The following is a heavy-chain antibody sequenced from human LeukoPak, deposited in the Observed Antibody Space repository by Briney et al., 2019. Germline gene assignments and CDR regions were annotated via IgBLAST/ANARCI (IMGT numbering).Heavy chain of an antibody. CDR2: IIPIFGTA. CDR3: AREAYYDSSGSYYFDY. CDR1: GGTFSSYA. J-gene: IGHJ4*02. Sequence: SVKVSCKASGGTFSSYAISWVRQAPGQGLEWMGGIIPIFGTANYAQKFQGRVAITTDESTSTAYMELSSLRSEDTAVYYCAREAYYDSSGSYYFDYWGQGTLVTVSS. D-gene: IGHD3-22*01. V-gene: IGHV1-69*05.